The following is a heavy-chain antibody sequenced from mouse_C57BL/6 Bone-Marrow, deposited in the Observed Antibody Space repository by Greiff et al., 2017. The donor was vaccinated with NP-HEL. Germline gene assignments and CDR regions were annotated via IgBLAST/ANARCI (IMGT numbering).Heavy chain of an antibody. CDR1: GYSITSGYY. D-gene: IGHD2-4*01. V-gene: IGHV3-6*01. Sequence: ESGPGLVKPSQSLSLTCSVTGYSITSGYYWNWIRQFPGNKLEWMGYISYDGSNNYNPSLKNRISITRDTSKNQFFLKLNSVTTEDTATYYCARRDYAWYFDVWGTGTTVTVSS. CDR2: ISYDGSN. CDR3: ARRDYAWYFDV. J-gene: IGHJ1*03.